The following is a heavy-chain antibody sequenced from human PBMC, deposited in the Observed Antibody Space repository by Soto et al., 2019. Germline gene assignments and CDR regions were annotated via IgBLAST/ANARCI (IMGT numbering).Heavy chain of an antibody. J-gene: IGHJ6*03. V-gene: IGHV3-48*01. CDR1: GFTFSSYS. D-gene: IGHD3-10*01. CDR3: AREVRGVIRDYYYYMDV. Sequence: GGSLRLSCAASGFTFSSYSMNWVRQAPGKGLEWVSYISSSSSTIYYADSVKGRFTISRDNAKNSLYLQMNSLRAEDTAVYYCAREVRGVIRDYYYYMDVWGKGTTVTVSS. CDR2: ISSSSSTI.